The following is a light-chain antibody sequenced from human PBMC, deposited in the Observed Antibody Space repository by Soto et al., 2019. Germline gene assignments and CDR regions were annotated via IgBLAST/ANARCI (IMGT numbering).Light chain of an antibody. V-gene: IGKV3-11*01. J-gene: IGKJ3*01. Sequence: EVVLTQAPATLSLSPGERATLSCRASQSVGTYLAWYQQKPGQPPRLLIYDASNRATGSPARFSGSGSGTDFTLTISSIEPEDSAVYYCQQRSNWPPWTFGRGTKVDF. CDR3: QQRSNWPPWT. CDR1: QSVGTY. CDR2: DAS.